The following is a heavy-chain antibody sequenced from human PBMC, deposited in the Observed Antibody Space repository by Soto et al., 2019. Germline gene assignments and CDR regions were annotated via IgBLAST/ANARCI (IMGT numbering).Heavy chain of an antibody. Sequence: QVQLQQWGAGLLKPSETLSLTCAVYSGSFSDYYWSWIRQPPGRGLEWIGEISHSGSTNYNPSLKSRVTISIDTSKNQFALKLSSVTAADTAVYYCARAAVYAWEDHGGQGTLVTVSS. CDR3: ARAAVYAWEDH. CDR2: ISHSGST. D-gene: IGHD3-16*01. CDR1: SGSFSDYY. V-gene: IGHV4-34*01. J-gene: IGHJ4*02.